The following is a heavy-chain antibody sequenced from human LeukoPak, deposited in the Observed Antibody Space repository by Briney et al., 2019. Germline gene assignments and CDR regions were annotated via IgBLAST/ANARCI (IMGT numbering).Heavy chain of an antibody. CDR2: INPSGGST. CDR3: ARGPRVDYGDYYFDY. J-gene: IGHJ4*02. D-gene: IGHD4-17*01. Sequence: GASVKVSCKASGYTFTSYYMHWVRQAPGQGLEWMGIINPSGGSTSYAHKFQGRVTMTRDTSTSTVYMKLSSLRSEDTAVYYCARGPRVDYGDYYFDYWGQGTLVTVSS. CDR1: GYTFTSYY. V-gene: IGHV1-46*01.